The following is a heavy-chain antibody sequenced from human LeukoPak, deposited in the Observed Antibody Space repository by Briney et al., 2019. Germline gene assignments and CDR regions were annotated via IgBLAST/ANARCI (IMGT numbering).Heavy chain of an antibody. V-gene: IGHV5-51*01. CDR1: GYSLTSYW. J-gene: IGHJ4*02. Sequence: GESLKISCQGSGYSLTSYWIGWVRQMPGKGLEWMGVIYPGDSDTRYSPSFQGQVTISADKSISTAYLQWRSLKASDTAIYYCATRGGSSSYYWGQGTLVTVSS. D-gene: IGHD6-6*01. CDR2: IYPGDSDT. CDR3: ATRGGSSSYY.